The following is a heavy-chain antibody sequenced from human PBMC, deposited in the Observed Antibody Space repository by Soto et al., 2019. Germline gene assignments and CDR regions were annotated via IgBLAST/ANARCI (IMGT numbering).Heavy chain of an antibody. J-gene: IGHJ4*02. CDR3: ARGTQAAVTPFDY. CDR1: GGSISSYY. Sequence: SETLSLTCTVSGGSISSYYWSWIRQPPGKGLEWIGYIYYSGSTNYNPSLKSRVTISVDTSKNQFSLKLSSVTAADTAVYYCARGTQAAVTPFDYWGQGTLVTVSS. V-gene: IGHV4-59*01. D-gene: IGHD6-13*01. CDR2: IYYSGST.